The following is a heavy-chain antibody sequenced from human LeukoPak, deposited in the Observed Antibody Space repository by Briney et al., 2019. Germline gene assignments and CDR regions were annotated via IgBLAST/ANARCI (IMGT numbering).Heavy chain of an antibody. V-gene: IGHV3-20*04. D-gene: IGHD4-17*01. CDR1: GFTFNDYG. Sequence: GGSLRLSCAASGFTFNDYGMSWVRQAPGKGLEWVSGRNGGSTGYADSVKGRFTISRDNAKNSLYLQMNSLRAEDTAVYYCARENDYGDYYYWGQGTLVTVSS. CDR2: RNGGST. CDR3: ARENDYGDYYY. J-gene: IGHJ4*02.